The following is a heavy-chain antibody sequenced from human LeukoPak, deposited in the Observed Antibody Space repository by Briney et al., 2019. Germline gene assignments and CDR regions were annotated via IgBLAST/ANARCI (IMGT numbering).Heavy chain of an antibody. CDR3: ARNPDPYYDILTGYYPPDY. V-gene: IGHV3-48*01. CDR2: ISSSSSTI. Sequence: PGGSLRLSCAASGFTFSSYEMNWVRQAPGKGLEWVSYISSSSSTIYYADSVKGRFTISRDNAKNSLYLQMNSLRAEDTAVYYCARNPDPYYDILTGYYPPDYWGQGTLVTVSS. D-gene: IGHD3-9*01. J-gene: IGHJ4*02. CDR1: GFTFSSYE.